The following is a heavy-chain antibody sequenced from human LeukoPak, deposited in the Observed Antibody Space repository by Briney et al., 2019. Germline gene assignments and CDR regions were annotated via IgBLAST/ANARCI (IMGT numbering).Heavy chain of an antibody. CDR1: GGSISSGSYY. CDR3: ARENGDVVVVAATPYGWFDP. J-gene: IGHJ5*02. CDR2: IYTSGST. D-gene: IGHD2-15*01. Sequence: SETLSLTCTVSGGSISSGSYYWSWIRQPAGKGLEWIGRIYTSGSTNYNPSLKSRVTISVDTSKNQFSLKLSSVTAADTAVYYCARENGDVVVVAATPYGWFDPWGQGTLVTVSS. V-gene: IGHV4-61*02.